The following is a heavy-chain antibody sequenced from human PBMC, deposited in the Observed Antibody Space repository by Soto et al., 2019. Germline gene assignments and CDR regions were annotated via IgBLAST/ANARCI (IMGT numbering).Heavy chain of an antibody. CDR2: ISGSGGST. CDR1: GFTFSSYA. J-gene: IGHJ3*02. V-gene: IGHV3-23*01. D-gene: IGHD5-12*01. CDR3: AKAVYDHDAFDI. Sequence: GESLKISCAASGFTFSSYAMSWVRQAPGKGLEWVSAISGSGGSTYYADSVKGRFTISRDNSKNTLYLQMNSLRAEYPAVYYLAKAVYDHDAFDIWGQGTLVTVSS.